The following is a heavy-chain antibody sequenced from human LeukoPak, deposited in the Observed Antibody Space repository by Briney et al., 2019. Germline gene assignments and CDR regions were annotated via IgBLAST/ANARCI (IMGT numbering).Heavy chain of an antibody. CDR1: GFTFSRNW. D-gene: IGHD5-18*01. V-gene: IGHV3-74*01. CDR3: TRGYNTASLD. Sequence: PGGSLRLSCVASGFTFSRNWLHWVRQVPGKGLVWVSRINTDGSTTNYADSVKGRFTISRDNTKNTLYPQMNSLRAEDSAVYFCTRGYNTASLDWGQGTRITVAS. J-gene: IGHJ4*02. CDR2: INTDGSTT.